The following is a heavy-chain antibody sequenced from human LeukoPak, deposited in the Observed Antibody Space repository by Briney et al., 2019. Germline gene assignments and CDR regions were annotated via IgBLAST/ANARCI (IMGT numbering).Heavy chain of an antibody. CDR2: INPNSGGT. CDR3: ARVSLSGVLFLHFDY. J-gene: IGHJ4*02. D-gene: IGHD3-10*01. Sequence: ASVKVSCKASGYTFTGYYMHWVRQAPGQGLEWMGWINPNSGGTNYAQKFQGRVTMTRDTSISTAYMELSRLRSDDTAVYYCARVSLSGVLFLHFDYWGQGTLVTVSS. V-gene: IGHV1-2*02. CDR1: GYTFTGYY.